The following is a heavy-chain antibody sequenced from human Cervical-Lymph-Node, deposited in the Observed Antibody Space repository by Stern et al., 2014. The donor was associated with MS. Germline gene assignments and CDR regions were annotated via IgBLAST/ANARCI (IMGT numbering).Heavy chain of an antibody. V-gene: IGHV1-2*06. D-gene: IGHD3-16*02. CDR2: IDTGSGAT. CDR1: GYRFSTFY. CDR3: ARIYCSGDECYHSWDT. J-gene: IGHJ5*02. Sequence: VQLVESGAEVKKPGASVKVSCKASGYRFSTFYLHWLRQAPGQGLQWIGRIDTGSGATNYYPPFQGRLTMTRDRSITTAYLELSGLRSDDTAVYYCARIYCSGDECYHSWDTWGQGTLVTVSS.